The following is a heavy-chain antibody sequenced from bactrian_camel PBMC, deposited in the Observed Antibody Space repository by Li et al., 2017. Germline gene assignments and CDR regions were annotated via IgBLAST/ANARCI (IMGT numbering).Heavy chain of an antibody. J-gene: IGHJ4*01. D-gene: IGHD1*01. CDR3: GYTSLALCAAQTWVQAPSSHRPY. CDR1: GYTYSSYC. CDR2: IDSDGST. Sequence: HVQLVESGGGSVQAGGSLRLSCAASGYTYSSYCMGWFRQAPGKEREGVAVIDSDGSTIYADSVKGRFTISQDNAKKTVYLQMNSLKPEDTAKYYCGYTSLALCAAQTWVQAPSSHRPYWGQGTQVTVS. V-gene: IGHV3S9*01.